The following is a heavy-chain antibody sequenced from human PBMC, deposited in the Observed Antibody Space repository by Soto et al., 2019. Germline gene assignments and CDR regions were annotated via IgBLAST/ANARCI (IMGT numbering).Heavy chain of an antibody. V-gene: IGHV1-69*05. Sequence: GASVKVSCKASGGTFSSYAISWVRQAPGQGLEWMGGIIPIFGTANYAQKFQGRVTITTDESTSTAYMELSSLRSEDTAVYYCARDLAYSSSSFWFDPWGQGTLVTVSS. J-gene: IGHJ5*02. CDR1: GGTFSSYA. CDR3: ARDLAYSSSSFWFDP. CDR2: IIPIFGTA. D-gene: IGHD6-6*01.